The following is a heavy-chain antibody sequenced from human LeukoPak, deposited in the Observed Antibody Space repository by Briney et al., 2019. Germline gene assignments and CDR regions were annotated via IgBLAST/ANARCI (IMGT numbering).Heavy chain of an antibody. CDR2: IWYDGSNK. V-gene: IGHV3-33*01. Sequence: GGSLRLSCVASGFTFSTYGMHWVRQAPGKGLEWVAIIWYDGSNKNYGGSVKGRFTISRDNPKNTLYLQMNSLRAEDTAVYYCARLQASTGYYSLDYRGQGTLVTVSS. CDR3: ARLQASTGYYSLDY. CDR1: GFTFSTYG. J-gene: IGHJ4*02. D-gene: IGHD3-22*01.